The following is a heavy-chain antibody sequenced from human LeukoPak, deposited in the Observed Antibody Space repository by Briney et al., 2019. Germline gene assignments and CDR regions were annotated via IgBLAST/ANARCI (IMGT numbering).Heavy chain of an antibody. D-gene: IGHD4-17*01. Sequence: MSSETLSLTCTVSGGSVSSGSYYWSWIRQPPGKGLEWIGYIYYSGSTNYNPSLKSRVTISVDTSKNQFSLKLSSVTAADTAVYYCASVKMDYGACWGQGTLVTVSS. CDR2: IYYSGST. CDR1: GGSVSSGSYY. V-gene: IGHV4-61*01. J-gene: IGHJ4*02. CDR3: ASVKMDYGAC.